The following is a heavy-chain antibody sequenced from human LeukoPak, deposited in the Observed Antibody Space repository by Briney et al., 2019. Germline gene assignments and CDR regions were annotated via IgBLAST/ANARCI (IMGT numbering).Heavy chain of an antibody. Sequence: GGSLRLSCAASGFTFSDYNMNWVRQAPGKGLEWVSYITNGGSTIHHADSVKGRFTISRDNAKNSLYLQMNSVRAEDTGVYYCARDKPGIAAPDVWGKGTTVTVSS. CDR3: ARDKPGIAAPDV. D-gene: IGHD6-13*01. CDR1: GFTFSDYN. CDR2: ITNGGSTI. J-gene: IGHJ6*04. V-gene: IGHV3-11*04.